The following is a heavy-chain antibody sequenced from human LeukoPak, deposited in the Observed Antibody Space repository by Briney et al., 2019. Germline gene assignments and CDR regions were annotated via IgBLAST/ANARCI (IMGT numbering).Heavy chain of an antibody. CDR1: GYTFTSYA. CDR2: INAGNGNT. D-gene: IGHD5-18*01. Sequence: GASVKVSCKASGYTFTSYAMHWVRQAPGQRLEWMGWINAGNGNTKYSQKFQGRVTITRDTSASTAYMELSSLRSEDTAVYYCARDREIYSHGPNNWFDPWGQGTLVTVSS. V-gene: IGHV1-3*01. CDR3: ARDREIYSHGPNNWFDP. J-gene: IGHJ5*02.